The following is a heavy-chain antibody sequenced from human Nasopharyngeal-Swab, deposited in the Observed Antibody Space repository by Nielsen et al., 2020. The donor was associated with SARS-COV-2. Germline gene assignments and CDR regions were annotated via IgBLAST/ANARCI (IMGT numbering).Heavy chain of an antibody. Sequence: GESLKISCAASGFTFSTYAMTWVRQAPGKGLEWVSTIDAGGGNTWYADSVAGRFTISRDISTNTLYLQMNSLRTEDTAVYYCVKDLPGTYSFEIWGQGTMVTVSS. V-gene: IGHV3-23*01. J-gene: IGHJ3*02. CDR1: GFTFSTYA. D-gene: IGHD3-10*01. CDR2: IDAGGGNT. CDR3: VKDLPGTYSFEI.